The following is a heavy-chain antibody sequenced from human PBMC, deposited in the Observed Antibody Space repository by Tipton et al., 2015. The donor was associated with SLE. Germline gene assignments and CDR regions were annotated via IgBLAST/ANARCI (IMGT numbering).Heavy chain of an antibody. D-gene: IGHD2-15*01. V-gene: IGHV4-61*02. CDR3: ARGGCSGGSCYPYYYGMDV. CDR1: GATINRGGYF. Sequence: LRLSCTVSGATINRGGYFWSWIRQPAEKGLEWIGRIYTSGSTNYNPSLKSRVTMSVDTSKNQFSLKLSSVTAADTAVYYCARGGCSGGSCYPYYYGMDVWGPGTTVTVSS. CDR2: IYTSGST. J-gene: IGHJ6*02.